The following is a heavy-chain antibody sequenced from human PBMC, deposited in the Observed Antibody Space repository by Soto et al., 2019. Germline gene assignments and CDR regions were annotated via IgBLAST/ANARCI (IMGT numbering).Heavy chain of an antibody. V-gene: IGHV1-69*08. J-gene: IGHJ6*02. CDR2: IIPIRGIA. D-gene: IGHD3-9*01. CDR1: GGTFSSYT. CDR3: ARDQEYFDCLLNDYYFCGMDV. Sequence: QVQLVQSGAEVKKPGSSVKVSCKASGGTFSSYTISWVRQAPGQGLEWMGRIIPIRGIANYAQKFQGRVTITADESKSTVYMELSSLRSEDTAVYYCARDQEYFDCLLNDYYFCGMDVWGQGTTVTVSS.